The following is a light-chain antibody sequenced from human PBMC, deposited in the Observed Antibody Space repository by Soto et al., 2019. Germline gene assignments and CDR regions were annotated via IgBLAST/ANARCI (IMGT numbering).Light chain of an antibody. CDR2: ATS. J-gene: IGKJ3*01. Sequence: DIQMTQSPSSLSASVGDRVTITCRASQNIATFLNWYHHKPGKAPKLLIYATSRLQSGVPSRFSGSGPGTDFTLTITSLQPEDFGTYYCQQSYGNPGFAPGTKVDIK. CDR1: QNIATF. CDR3: QQSYGNPG. V-gene: IGKV1-39*01.